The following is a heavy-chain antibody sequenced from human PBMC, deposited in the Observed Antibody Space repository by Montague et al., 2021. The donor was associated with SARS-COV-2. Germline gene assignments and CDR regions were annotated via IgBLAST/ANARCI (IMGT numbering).Heavy chain of an antibody. D-gene: IGHD5-18*01. Sequence: SETLSLTCTVSGGSISRYYWIWIRQPPGKGLEWIGYIYYSGSTNYNPSLKSRVTISLNTSKHQFSLKLNSVTAADTAVYYCARGSYGHDAFDIWGQGTMVTVSS. CDR2: IYYSGST. V-gene: IGHV4-59*01. J-gene: IGHJ3*02. CDR1: GGSISRYY. CDR3: ARGSYGHDAFDI.